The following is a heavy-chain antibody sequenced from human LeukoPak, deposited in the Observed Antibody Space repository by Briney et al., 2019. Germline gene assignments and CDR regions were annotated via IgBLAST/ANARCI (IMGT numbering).Heavy chain of an antibody. V-gene: IGHV5-51*01. CDR2: IYPGDSDT. CDR1: GYSFTTYR. Sequence: GESLKISCKGSGYSFTTYRSVWVRQMPGKGLEWMGIIYPGDSDTTYSPSFQGQVTISVDQSVSTAYLQWSSLKASDTAIYYCARQNSNGYCDYWGQGTLVTVSS. CDR3: ARQNSNGYCDY. J-gene: IGHJ4*02. D-gene: IGHD5-18*01.